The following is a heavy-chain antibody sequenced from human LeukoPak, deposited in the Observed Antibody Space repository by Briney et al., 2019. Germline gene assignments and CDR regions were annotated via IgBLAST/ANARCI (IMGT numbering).Heavy chain of an antibody. D-gene: IGHD6-19*01. CDR2: IRYDGSNK. CDR1: GSTFSNYD. Sequence: GGSLRLSCAASGSTFSNYDMHWVRQAPGKGLEWVAFIRYDGSNKYYADSVKGRFPISRDNSKNTLYLQMNSLRAEDTAVYYCAKGGSSAWYYFDYWGQGTLVTVSS. V-gene: IGHV3-30*02. CDR3: AKGGSSAWYYFDY. J-gene: IGHJ4*02.